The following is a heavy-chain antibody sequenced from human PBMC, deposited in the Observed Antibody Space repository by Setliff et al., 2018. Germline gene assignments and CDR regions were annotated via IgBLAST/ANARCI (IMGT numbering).Heavy chain of an antibody. CDR2: INPSGGST. V-gene: IGHV1-46*01. Sequence: ASVKVSCKASGYTFTSYYMHWVRQAPGQGLEWMGIINPSGGSTSYAQKFQGRVTMTRDTSKNQFSLDLSSVSAADTAVYYCARAPGYSYGYYYYGMDVWGQGTTVTVSS. CDR1: GYTFTSYY. CDR3: ARAPGYSYGYYYYGMDV. D-gene: IGHD5-18*01. J-gene: IGHJ6*02.